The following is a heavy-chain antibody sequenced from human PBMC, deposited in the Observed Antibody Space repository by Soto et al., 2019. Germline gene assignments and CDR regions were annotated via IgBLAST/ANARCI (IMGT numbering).Heavy chain of an antibody. V-gene: IGHV4-4*02. Sequence: SETLSLTCAVSSGSISSSNWWSWVRQPPGKGLEWIGEIYHSGSTNYNPSLKSRVTISVDKSKNQFSLKLSSVTAADTAVYYCARDRVATTPYYYYYMDVWGKGTTVTVSS. CDR3: ARDRVATTPYYYYYMDV. CDR1: SGSISSSNW. CDR2: IYHSGST. J-gene: IGHJ6*03. D-gene: IGHD5-12*01.